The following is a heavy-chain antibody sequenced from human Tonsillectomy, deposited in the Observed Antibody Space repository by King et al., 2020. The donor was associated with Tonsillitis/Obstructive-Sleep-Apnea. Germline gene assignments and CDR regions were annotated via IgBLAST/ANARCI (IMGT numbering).Heavy chain of an antibody. CDR1: GFTFSSYW. CDR2: IKQDGSEK. Sequence: VQLVESGGGLVQPGGSLRLSCAASGFTFSSYWMSWVRQAPGKGLEWVANIKQDGSEKYYVYSVKGRFPISRDNAKNSLYLQINSLRAEDTAVYYCARDLRVEWLLSNYYYYYYMDVWGKGTTVTVSS. CDR3: ARDLRVEWLLSNYYYYYYMDV. V-gene: IGHV3-7*04. D-gene: IGHD3-3*01. J-gene: IGHJ6*03.